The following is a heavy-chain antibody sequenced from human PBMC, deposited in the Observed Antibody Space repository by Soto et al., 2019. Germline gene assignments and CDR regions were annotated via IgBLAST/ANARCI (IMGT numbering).Heavy chain of an antibody. CDR3: ARAYGGYADY. Sequence: PSETLSLTCTVSGGSINSYYWSWIRQPPGKGLEWIGYIYYSGSTNYNPSLKSRVTMSVDTSKNQFSLKLSSVTAADTAVYYCARAYGGYADYWGQGALVTVSS. V-gene: IGHV4-59*01. D-gene: IGHD5-12*01. CDR1: GGSINSYY. J-gene: IGHJ4*02. CDR2: IYYSGST.